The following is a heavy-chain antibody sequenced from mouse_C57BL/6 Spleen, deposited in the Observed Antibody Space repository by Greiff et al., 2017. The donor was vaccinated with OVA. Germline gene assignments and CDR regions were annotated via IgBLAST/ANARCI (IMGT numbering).Heavy chain of an antibody. CDR2: ILPGSGST. J-gene: IGHJ4*01. V-gene: IGHV1-9*01. CDR3: ARFGYYRYYAMDY. D-gene: IGHD2-3*01. Sequence: QVQLQQSGAELMKPGASVKLSCKATGYTFTGYWIEWVKQRPGHGLEWIGEILPGSGSTNYNEKFKGKATFTADTSSNTAYMQLSSLTTEDSAIYYGARFGYYRYYAMDYWGQGTSVTVSS. CDR1: GYTFTGYW.